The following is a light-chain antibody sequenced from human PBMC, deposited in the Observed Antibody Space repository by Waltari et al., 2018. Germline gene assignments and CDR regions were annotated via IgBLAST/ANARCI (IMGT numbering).Light chain of an antibody. CDR2: EGN. Sequence: QSALTQPASVSGSPGPSITISCTGTSSDVGSYNQVSWYQQHPGKAPKLIIYEGNKWPSGVSNRFSGSKSGNTASLTISGLQAEDEADYYCCSYAGSSTWVFGGGTKLTVL. CDR1: SSDVGSYNQ. V-gene: IGLV2-23*01. CDR3: CSYAGSSTWV. J-gene: IGLJ3*02.